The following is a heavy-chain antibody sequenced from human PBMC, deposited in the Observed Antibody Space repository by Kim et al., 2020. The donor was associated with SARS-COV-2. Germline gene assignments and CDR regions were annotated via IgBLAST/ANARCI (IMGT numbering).Heavy chain of an antibody. D-gene: IGHD1-7*01. Sequence: GGSLRLSCAASGFTFSSYAMHWVRQAPGKGLEWVAVISYDGSNKYYADSVKGRFTISRDNSKNTLYLQMNSLRAEDTAVYYCARDRGVPDLNWNYGRYYYYGMDVWGQGTTVTVSS. CDR1: GFTFSSYA. V-gene: IGHV3-30-3*01. J-gene: IGHJ6*02. CDR3: ARDRGVPDLNWNYGRYYYYGMDV. CDR2: ISYDGSNK.